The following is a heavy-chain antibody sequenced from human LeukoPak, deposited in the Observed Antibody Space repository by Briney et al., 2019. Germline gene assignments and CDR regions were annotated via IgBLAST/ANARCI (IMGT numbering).Heavy chain of an antibody. CDR2: ICSSGRTI. D-gene: IGHD3-22*01. CDR1: GFTFSDYY. Sequence: GGSLRLSCAASGFTFSDYYMSWIRQAPGQGLEWVSYICSSGRTIHYADSVKGRFTISRDNAKNSLYLEMNSLRAEDTAVYYCARDYYDSRGYYGMDVWGQGTTVTVSS. J-gene: IGHJ6*02. CDR3: ARDYYDSRGYYGMDV. V-gene: IGHV3-11*01.